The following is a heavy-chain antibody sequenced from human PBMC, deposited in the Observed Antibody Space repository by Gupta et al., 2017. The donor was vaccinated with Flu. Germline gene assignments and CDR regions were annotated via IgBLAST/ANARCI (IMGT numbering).Heavy chain of an antibody. CDR1: GFTFSSYS. V-gene: IGHV3-21*01. D-gene: IGHD4-17*01. CDR3: ARDQVGVANYGDYGYAFDI. J-gene: IGHJ3*02. CDR2: ISSSSSYI. Sequence: EVQLVESGGGLVKPGGSLRLSCAASGFTFSSYSLNWVRQAPGKGLEWVSSISSSSSYIYYADSVKGRFTISRDNAKNSLYLQMNSLRAEDTAVYYCARDQVGVANYGDYGYAFDIWGQGTMVTVSS.